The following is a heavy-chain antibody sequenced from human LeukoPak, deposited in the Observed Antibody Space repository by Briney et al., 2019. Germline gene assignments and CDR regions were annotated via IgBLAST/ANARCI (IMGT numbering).Heavy chain of an antibody. CDR2: INHSGST. D-gene: IGHD3-10*01. J-gene: IGHJ6*02. CDR1: GGSFSGYY. CDR3: ARGASGDYYYYGMDV. V-gene: IGHV4-34*01. Sequence: SETLSLTCAVSGGSFSGYYWSWIRQPPGKGLEWIGEINHSGSTNYNPSLKSRVTISVDTSKNQFSLKLSSVTAADTAVYYCARGASGDYYYYGMDVWGQGTTVTVSS.